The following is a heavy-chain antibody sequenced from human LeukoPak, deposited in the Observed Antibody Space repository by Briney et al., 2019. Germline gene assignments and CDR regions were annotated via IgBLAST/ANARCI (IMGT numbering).Heavy chain of an antibody. CDR3: AKDMGYGGKGGAFDI. Sequence: GGSLRLSCAASGFTFSTYWMSWVRQAPGKGLEWVAKIKQDGTEKYYVDSVKGRFTISRDNAKNSLYLQMNSLRAEDMALYYCAKDMGYGGKGGAFDIWGQGTMVTVSS. V-gene: IGHV3-7*03. CDR1: GFTFSTYW. D-gene: IGHD4-23*01. CDR2: IKQDGTEK. J-gene: IGHJ3*02.